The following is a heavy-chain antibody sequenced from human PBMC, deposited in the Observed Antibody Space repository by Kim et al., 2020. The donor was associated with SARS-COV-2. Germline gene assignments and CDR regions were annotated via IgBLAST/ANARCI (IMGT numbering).Heavy chain of an antibody. CDR2: ISWDGGST. J-gene: IGHJ6*02. D-gene: IGHD2-15*01. CDR1: GFTFDDYT. V-gene: IGHV3-43*01. CDR3: AKGAGGNGETNMDV. Sequence: GGSLRLSCAASGFTFDDYTMHWVRQAPGKGLEWVSLISWDGGSTYYADSVKGRFTISRDNSKNSLYLQMNSLRTEDTALYYCAKGAGGNGETNMDVWGQGTTVTVSS.